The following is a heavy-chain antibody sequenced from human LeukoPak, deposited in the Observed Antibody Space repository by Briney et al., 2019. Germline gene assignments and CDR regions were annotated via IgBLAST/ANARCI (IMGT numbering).Heavy chain of an antibody. Sequence: GASVKVSCKASGYTFTGYYMHWVRQAPGQGLEWMGWINPNSGGTNYAQKFQGRVTMTRDTSISTAYMELSRLGSDDTAVYYCARNYDFWSGYYSPRSYFDYWGQGTLVTVSS. D-gene: IGHD3-3*01. J-gene: IGHJ4*02. CDR3: ARNYDFWSGYYSPRSYFDY. V-gene: IGHV1-2*02. CDR1: GYTFTGYY. CDR2: INPNSGGT.